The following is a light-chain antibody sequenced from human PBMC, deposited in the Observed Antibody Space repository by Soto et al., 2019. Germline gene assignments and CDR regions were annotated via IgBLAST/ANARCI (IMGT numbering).Light chain of an antibody. CDR1: QSVSSN. CDR2: GAS. J-gene: IGKJ2*01. V-gene: IGKV3-15*01. Sequence: EIVMTQSPATLSVSPGERATLSCRASQSVSSNLAWYQQKPGQAPRLLIDGASTRATGIPARFSGSGSGTEFTLTINSLQSEDFAVYYCQQYNNWPPYTFGQGTKLEIK. CDR3: QQYNNWPPYT.